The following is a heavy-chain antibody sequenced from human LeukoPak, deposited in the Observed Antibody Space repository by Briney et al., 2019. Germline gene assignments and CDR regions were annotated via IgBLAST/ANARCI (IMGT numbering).Heavy chain of an antibody. CDR1: GSTFTIYG. CDR2: ISAYNGNT. V-gene: IGHV1-18*04. D-gene: IGHD2-2*01. Sequence: GASVKVSCTASGSTFTIYGISWVRQPPGQGLEWMGWISAYNGNTNYAQTLQGRVTMTTDTSTSTAYMELRSLRSDDTAVYYCARDPAKRYCSSTSCYSRTQSYYYYGMDVWGKGTTVTVSS. CDR3: ARDPAKRYCSSTSCYSRTQSYYYYGMDV. J-gene: IGHJ6*04.